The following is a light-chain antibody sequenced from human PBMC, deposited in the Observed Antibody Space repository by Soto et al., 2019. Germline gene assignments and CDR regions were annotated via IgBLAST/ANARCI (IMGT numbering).Light chain of an antibody. V-gene: IGKV3D-15*01. CDR3: QQYNNWWT. Sequence: RVMTQSPDTLSVSPGERATLSCRASETVRSNLAWYQQKPVQAPRLLIYAASTRATGIPARFIGNGSGTEFALTISSLQSEDFAVYYCQQYNNWWTFGQGTEVEIK. J-gene: IGKJ1*01. CDR2: AAS. CDR1: ETVRSN.